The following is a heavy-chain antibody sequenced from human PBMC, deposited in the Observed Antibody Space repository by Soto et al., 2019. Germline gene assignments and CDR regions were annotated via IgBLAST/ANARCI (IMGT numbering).Heavy chain of an antibody. J-gene: IGHJ5*02. CDR2: IYYSGST. CDR3: AIVIFGRGNWFDP. Sequence: QVQLQESGPGLVKPSETLSLTCTVSGGSISSYYWSWIRQPPGKGLEWIGYIYYSGSTNYNPSLKGRVTVSVDTSKNRVSLKLSSVTAADTAVYYCAIVIFGRGNWFDPWGQGTLVTVSS. D-gene: IGHD3-3*01. CDR1: GGSISSYY. V-gene: IGHV4-59*01.